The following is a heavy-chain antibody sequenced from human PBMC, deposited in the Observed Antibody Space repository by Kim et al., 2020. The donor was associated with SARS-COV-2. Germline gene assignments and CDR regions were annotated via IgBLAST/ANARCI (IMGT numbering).Heavy chain of an antibody. J-gene: IGHJ5*02. D-gene: IGHD6-19*01. V-gene: IGHV5-51*01. Sequence: GESLKISCKGSGYSFTSYWIGWVRQMPGKGLEWMGIIYPGDSDTRYSPSFQGQVTISADKSISTAYLQWSSLKASDTAMYYCARHRGSGWYSESKKGFDPWGQGTLVTVSS. CDR3: ARHRGSGWYSESKKGFDP. CDR1: GYSFTSYW. CDR2: IYPGDSDT.